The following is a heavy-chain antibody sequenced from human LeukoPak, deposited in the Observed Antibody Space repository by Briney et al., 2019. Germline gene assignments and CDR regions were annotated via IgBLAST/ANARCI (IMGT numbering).Heavy chain of an antibody. D-gene: IGHD3-22*01. CDR3: ARASYYYDSSGLNP. V-gene: IGHV4-59*12. CDR2: IYYSGST. CDR1: GGSISSYY. J-gene: IGHJ5*02. Sequence: SETLSLTCTVSGGSISSYYWSWIRQPPGKGLEWIGYIYYSGSTNYNPSLKSRVTISVDTSKNQFSLKLSSVTAADTAVYYCARASYYYDSSGLNPWGQGTLVTVSS.